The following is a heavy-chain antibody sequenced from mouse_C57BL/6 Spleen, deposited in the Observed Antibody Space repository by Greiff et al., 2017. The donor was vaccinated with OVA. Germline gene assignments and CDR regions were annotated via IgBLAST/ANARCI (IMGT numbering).Heavy chain of an antibody. V-gene: IGHV3-6*01. D-gene: IGHD2-4*01. CDR2: ISYDGSN. CDR1: GYSITSGYY. CDR3: ARDDYDADY. Sequence: EVQLQESGPGLVKPSQSLSLTCSVTGYSITSGYYWNWIRQFPGNKLEWMGYISYDGSNNYNPSLKNRISITRDTSKNQFFLKLNSVTTEDTATYYCARDDYDADYWGQGTTLTVSS. J-gene: IGHJ2*01.